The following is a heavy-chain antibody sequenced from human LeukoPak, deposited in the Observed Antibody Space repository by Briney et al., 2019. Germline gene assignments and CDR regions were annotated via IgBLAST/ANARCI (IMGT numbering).Heavy chain of an antibody. CDR3: ARGNDFWSGYFYYYYYYGMDV. D-gene: IGHD3-3*01. J-gene: IGHJ6*02. Sequence: SETLSLTCAVYGGSFSGYYWSWIRQPPGKGLEWIGEINHSGSTNYNPSLKSRVTISVDTSKNQFSLKLSSVTAADTAVYYCARGNDFWSGYFYYYYYYGMDVWGQGTTVTVSS. CDR1: GGSFSGYY. CDR2: INHSGST. V-gene: IGHV4-34*01.